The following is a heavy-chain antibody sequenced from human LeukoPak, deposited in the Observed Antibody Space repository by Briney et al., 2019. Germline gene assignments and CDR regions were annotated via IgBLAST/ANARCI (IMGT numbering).Heavy chain of an antibody. V-gene: IGHV3-23*01. CDR1: GFTFSSYW. CDR3: AKGGGYDDY. J-gene: IGHJ4*02. D-gene: IGHD5-12*01. CDR2: ISNSGTST. Sequence: GGSLRLSCAASGFTFSSYWMHWVRQAPGKGLEWVSTISNSGTSTYYADSVKGRFTISRDNSKNTLFLQMNSLRAEDTAIYFCAKGGGYDDYWGQGTLVTVSS.